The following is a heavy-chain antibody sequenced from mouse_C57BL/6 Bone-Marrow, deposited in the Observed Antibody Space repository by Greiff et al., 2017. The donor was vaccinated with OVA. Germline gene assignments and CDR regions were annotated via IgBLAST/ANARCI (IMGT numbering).Heavy chain of an antibody. D-gene: IGHD2-3*01. CDR3: VRLGWLLPMDY. V-gene: IGHV10-1*01. CDR1: GFSFNTYA. Sequence: EAGGGLVQPKGSLKLSCAASGFSFNTYAMNWVRQAPGKGLEWVARIRSKSNNYATYYADSVKDRFTISRDDSESMLYLQMNNLKTEDTAMYYCVRLGWLLPMDYWGQGTSVTVSS. J-gene: IGHJ4*01. CDR2: IRSKSNNYAT.